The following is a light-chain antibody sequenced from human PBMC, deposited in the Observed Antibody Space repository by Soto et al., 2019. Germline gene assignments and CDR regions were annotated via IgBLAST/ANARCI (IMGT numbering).Light chain of an antibody. CDR3: QQANRFRT. V-gene: IGKV1-12*01. CDR1: QGISSW. J-gene: IGKJ1*01. Sequence: DIQMTQSPSSVSASVGDRVTITCRASQGISSWLDWYHQKPGKAPKLLIYAASSFQSGVPSRFSGSGSWTDFTLTISSLQPADFATYYCQQANRFRTFGPGTMVEIK. CDR2: AAS.